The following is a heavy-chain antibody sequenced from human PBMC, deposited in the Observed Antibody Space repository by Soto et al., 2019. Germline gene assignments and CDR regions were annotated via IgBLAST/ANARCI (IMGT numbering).Heavy chain of an antibody. Sequence: SETLSLTCTISGGSISSYYWSWIRQPPGKGLEWIGYIYYSGSTNYNPSLKSRVTISVDTSKNQFSLKLSSVTAADTAVYYCARVLFGRGNWFDPWGQGTLVTVSS. CDR1: GGSISSYY. J-gene: IGHJ5*02. V-gene: IGHV4-59*01. CDR3: ARVLFGRGNWFDP. CDR2: IYYSGST. D-gene: IGHD3-3*01.